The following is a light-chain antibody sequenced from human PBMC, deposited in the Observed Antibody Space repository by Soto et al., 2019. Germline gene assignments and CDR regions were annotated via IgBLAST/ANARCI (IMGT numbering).Light chain of an antibody. Sequence: QSVLTQPASVSGSPGQPITISCTGTSSDVGNYDLVSWYQQHPGRAPKLMIYEDTKRPSGVSNRFSASKSGNTASLTVSGLQPEDEADYYCCSYAGSSTHYVFGTGTKVTVL. CDR1: SSDVGNYDL. J-gene: IGLJ1*01. CDR2: EDT. CDR3: CSYAGSSTHYV. V-gene: IGLV2-23*01.